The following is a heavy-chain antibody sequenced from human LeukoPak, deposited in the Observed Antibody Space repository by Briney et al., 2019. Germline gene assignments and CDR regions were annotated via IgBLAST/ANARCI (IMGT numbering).Heavy chain of an antibody. V-gene: IGHV3-23*01. D-gene: IGHD6-19*01. CDR2: ISGSGGST. CDR3: AKDSCSGWLCFDY. CDR1: GFTFSSYV. J-gene: IGHJ4*02. Sequence: GGSLRLSCAASGFTFSSYVMSWVRQAPGKGLEWVSAISGSGGSTYYADSVKGRFTISRDNSKNTLYLQMNSLRAEDAAVYYCAKDSCSGWLCFDYWGQGTLVTVSS.